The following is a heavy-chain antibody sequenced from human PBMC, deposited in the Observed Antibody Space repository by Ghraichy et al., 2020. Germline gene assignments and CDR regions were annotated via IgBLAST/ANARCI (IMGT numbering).Heavy chain of an antibody. CDR3: ARDGKGYAFDM. J-gene: IGHJ3*02. D-gene: IGHD1-1*01. V-gene: IGHV3-74*01. CDR2: INSDGSST. Sequence: GESLNISCAASGFTFSNYWMHWVRQAPGKGLVWVSRINSDGSSTSYADSVKGRFTISRDNAKNTLFLQMNSLRAEDTAVYYCARDGKGYAFDMWGQGTMVTVSS. CDR1: GFTFSNYW.